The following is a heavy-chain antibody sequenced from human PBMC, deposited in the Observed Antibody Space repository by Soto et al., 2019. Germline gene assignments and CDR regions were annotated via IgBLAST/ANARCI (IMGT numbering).Heavy chain of an antibody. D-gene: IGHD3-3*01. J-gene: IGHJ5*02. CDR3: AKEPHNYDFWSGYSGSWFDP. Sequence: EVQLLESGGGLVQPGGSLRLSCAASGFTFSSYAMSWVRQAPGKGLEWVSAISGSGGSTYYADSVKGRFTISRDNSKNTLYLQRNSLRAEDTAVYYCAKEPHNYDFWSGYSGSWFDPWGQGTLVTVSS. CDR2: ISGSGGST. CDR1: GFTFSSYA. V-gene: IGHV3-23*01.